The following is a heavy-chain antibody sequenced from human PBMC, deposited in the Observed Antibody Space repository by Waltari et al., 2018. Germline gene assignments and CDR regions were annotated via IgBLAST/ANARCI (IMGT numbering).Heavy chain of an antibody. CDR3: AKDRRQQPVYWFLDL. Sequence: EVQLVESGGGVVRPGRSRQLTCAASGFNFDDYSMHWVSQIPGKGLEWVSGISWNGGNIGYADSVKGRFTISRDNAENSLYLQMNSLTDDDTALYYCAKDRRQQPVYWFLDLWGRGTLVAVSS. V-gene: IGHV3-9*01. CDR1: GFNFDDYS. CDR2: ISWNGGNI. D-gene: IGHD6-13*01. J-gene: IGHJ2*01.